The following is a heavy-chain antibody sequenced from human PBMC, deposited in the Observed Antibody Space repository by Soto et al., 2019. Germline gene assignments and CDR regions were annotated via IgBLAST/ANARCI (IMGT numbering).Heavy chain of an antibody. CDR3: ARAGREVPTIDSYYYGLDV. D-gene: IGHD5-12*01. J-gene: IGHJ6*02. Sequence: QVQLVESGGGLVKPGGSMRLSCAASGFTFSDYYMSWIRQAPGKGLEWVSSISSSGSTIYYADSVKGRFTISRDNAKNSLYLQMNSLRAEDTAVYYCARAGREVPTIDSYYYGLDVWGQGTTVTVSS. V-gene: IGHV3-11*01. CDR2: ISSSGSTI. CDR1: GFTFSDYY.